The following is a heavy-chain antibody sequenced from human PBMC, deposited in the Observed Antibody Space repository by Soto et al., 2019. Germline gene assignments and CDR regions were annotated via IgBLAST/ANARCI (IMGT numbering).Heavy chain of an antibody. J-gene: IGHJ4*02. CDR1: GYTFTSYG. CDR2: ISSYNGNT. V-gene: IGHV1-18*01. D-gene: IGHD6-19*01. Sequence: GASVKVSCKASGYTFTSYGISWVRQAPGQGLEWMGWISSYNGNTNYAQKFQGRVTLTTDTSTATAYMELRSLRSDDTAVYYCARGNWISVSGTSLNFDDWGQGSLDPVSS. CDR3: ARGNWISVSGTSLNFDD.